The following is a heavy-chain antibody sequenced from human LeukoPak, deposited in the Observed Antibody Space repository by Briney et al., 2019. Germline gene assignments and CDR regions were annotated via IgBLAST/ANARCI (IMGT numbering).Heavy chain of an antibody. V-gene: IGHV4-59*12. CDR3: ARGDGMVAIYY. Sequence: PSETLSLTCTVSGGSISNYYWSWIRQPPGKGLEWIGYIYYSGSTNYNPSLKSRVTISVDTSKNQFSLKLSSVTAADTAVYYCARGDGMVAIYYWGQGTLVTVSS. CDR2: IYYSGST. CDR1: GGSISNYY. J-gene: IGHJ4*02. D-gene: IGHD5-12*01.